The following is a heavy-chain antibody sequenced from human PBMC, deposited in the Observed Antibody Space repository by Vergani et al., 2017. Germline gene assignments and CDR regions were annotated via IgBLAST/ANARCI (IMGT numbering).Heavy chain of an antibody. Sequence: QVRLQESGPGLVKPSETLSLTCSVSGGSMSGYYWSWIRQPPGKELEWIGYMYHSGSTNYNPSLETRVTISGDTSKNQFSLKLNSVTAADTAVYYCAREGGSRGYDFWSGYPRVYNWFDPWGQGTLVTVSS. J-gene: IGHJ5*02. V-gene: IGHV4-59*12. CDR1: GGSMSGYY. CDR2: MYHSGST. D-gene: IGHD3-3*01. CDR3: AREGGSRGYDFWSGYPRVYNWFDP.